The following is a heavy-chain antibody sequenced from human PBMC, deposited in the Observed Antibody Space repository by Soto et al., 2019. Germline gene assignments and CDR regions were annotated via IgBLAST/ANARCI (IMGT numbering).Heavy chain of an antibody. CDR2: IYHSGST. D-gene: IGHD6-19*01. J-gene: IGHJ4*02. Sequence: QLQLQESGSGLVKPSQTRSLTCAVSGGSISSGGYSWSWIRQPPGKGLEWIGYIYHSGSTYYNPSLKGRVTISVDRSKNQFALKLSSVTAADTAVYYCARAGGLGAVAADYWGQGTLVTGSS. CDR1: GGSISSGGYS. V-gene: IGHV4-30-2*01. CDR3: ARAGGLGAVAADY.